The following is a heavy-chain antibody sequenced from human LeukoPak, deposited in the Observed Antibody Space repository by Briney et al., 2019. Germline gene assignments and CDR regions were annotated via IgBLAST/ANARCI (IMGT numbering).Heavy chain of an antibody. CDR2: INRKTDGGTT. V-gene: IGHV3-15*01. D-gene: IGHD2/OR15-2a*01. J-gene: IGHJ4*02. CDR3: TTDVN. CDR1: GFPFRNAW. Sequence: PGGALILSWAASGFPFRNAWLRWVREAPGKGLEWIGRINRKTDGGTTDYAAPVKGRFTISRDDSKNTLYLQMNSLNTEDTALYYCTTDVNWGQGTLVTVSS.